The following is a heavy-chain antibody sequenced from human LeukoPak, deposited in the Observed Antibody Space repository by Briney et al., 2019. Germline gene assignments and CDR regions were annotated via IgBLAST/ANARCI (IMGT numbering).Heavy chain of an antibody. D-gene: IGHD4-17*01. Sequence: ASVKVSCKSSGYTFTGYYMHWVRQAPGQGLEWMGWINPNSGGTNYAQKFQGRVTMTRDTSSSTAYMELSRLRSDDTAVYYCAREFRYGDSPGYWGQGTLVTVSS. CDR1: GYTFTGYY. V-gene: IGHV1-2*02. J-gene: IGHJ4*02. CDR2: INPNSGGT. CDR3: AREFRYGDSPGY.